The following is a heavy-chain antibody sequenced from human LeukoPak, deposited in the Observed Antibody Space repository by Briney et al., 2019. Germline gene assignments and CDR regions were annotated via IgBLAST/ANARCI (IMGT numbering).Heavy chain of an antibody. J-gene: IGHJ3*02. CDR2: IYTSGST. CDR1: GGSISSYY. V-gene: IGHV4-4*07. D-gene: IGHD2-2*01. Sequence: SETLSLTCTVSGGSISSYYWSWIRQPAGKGLEWIGRIYTSGSTNYNPSLKRRVTMSVAKSKNQFSLKLSSVTAANTAVYYCASESEEAGYCSSTSCLNDAFDNWGQGTMVTVPS. CDR3: ASESEEAGYCSSTSCLNDAFDN.